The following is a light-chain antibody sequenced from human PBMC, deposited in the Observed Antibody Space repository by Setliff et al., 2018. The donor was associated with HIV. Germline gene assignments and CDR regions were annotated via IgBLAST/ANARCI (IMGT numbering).Light chain of an antibody. CDR2: QAS. CDR3: CSNTGSNTYV. V-gene: IGLV2-23*01. CDR1: SNDVGRYNL. Sequence: ALTQPASVSGSPGQSITISCTGTSNDVGRYNLVSWYQQQPGKPPKLMIYQASKRPSGVSNRFSGSKSGNTASLTISGLQAEDEADYYCCSNTGSNTYVFGTGTKVTVL. J-gene: IGLJ1*01.